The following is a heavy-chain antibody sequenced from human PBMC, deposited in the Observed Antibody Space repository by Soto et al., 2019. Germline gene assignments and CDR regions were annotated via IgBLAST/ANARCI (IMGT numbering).Heavy chain of an antibody. J-gene: IGHJ6*02. V-gene: IGHV3-23*01. CDR2: ISGSGGST. D-gene: IGHD5-18*01. Sequence: GGSLRLSCAASGFTFSSYAMSWVCQAPGKGLEWVSAISGSGGSTYYADSVKGRFTISSDNSKNTLYLQMNSLRAEDTAVYYCPKDRRWIQLGFQRYGMDVWGQGTAFTVSS. CDR1: GFTFSSYA. CDR3: PKDRRWIQLGFQRYGMDV.